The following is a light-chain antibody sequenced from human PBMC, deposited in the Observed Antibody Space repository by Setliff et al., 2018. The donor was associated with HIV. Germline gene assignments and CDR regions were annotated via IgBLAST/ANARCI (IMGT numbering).Light chain of an antibody. Sequence: QSALTQPASVSGSPGQSITISCTGTNSDVGSYNLVSWYQQHPGKAPKLMIYDVSKRPSGVFNRFSGSKSGNTASLTISGLQAEDEADYYCCSYAGSRNVVFGGGTKVTVL. CDR1: NSDVGSYNL. CDR3: CSYAGSRNVV. V-gene: IGLV2-23*02. CDR2: DVS. J-gene: IGLJ2*01.